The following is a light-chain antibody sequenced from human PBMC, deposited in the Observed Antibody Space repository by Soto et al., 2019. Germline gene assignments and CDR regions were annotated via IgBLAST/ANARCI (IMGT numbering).Light chain of an antibody. V-gene: IGKV3-20*01. CDR2: DAF. J-gene: IGKJ4*01. CDR3: QQFGNS. CDR1: QSLTSNY. Sequence: EIVLTQSPGTLSLSPGERATLSCRASQSLTSNYLAWYQQKPGQAPRLLIYDAFSRATGVPDRSSGSGSGTDFTLTISRLEPEDFAVYYCQQFGNSFGGGTKVDIK.